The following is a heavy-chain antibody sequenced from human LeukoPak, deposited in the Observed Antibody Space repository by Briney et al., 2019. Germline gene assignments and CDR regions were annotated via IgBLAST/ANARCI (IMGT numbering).Heavy chain of an antibody. V-gene: IGHV1-18*01. D-gene: IGHD6-19*01. CDR2: ISANNGNT. Sequence: ASVKVSCKASGYTFTSFGISWVRQAPGQGLEWVGWISANNGNTKYGQKLQGRVTMTTDTSTSTAYVELRSLRSDDTAVYYCARDSNVAYSSGWYPGYWGQGTLVTVSS. CDR3: ARDSNVAYSSGWYPGY. CDR1: GYTFTSFG. J-gene: IGHJ4*02.